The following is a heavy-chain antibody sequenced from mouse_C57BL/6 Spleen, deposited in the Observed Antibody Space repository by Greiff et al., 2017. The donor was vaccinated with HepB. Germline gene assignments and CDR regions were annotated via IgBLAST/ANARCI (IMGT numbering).Heavy chain of an antibody. CDR1: GYTFTSYW. J-gene: IGHJ3*01. V-gene: IGHV1-69*01. Sequence: QVQLQQPGAELVMPGASVKLSCKASGYTFTSYWMHWVKQRPGQGLEWIGEIDPSDSYTNYNQKFKGKSTLTVDKSSSTAYMQLSSLASEDSAVYYCARGGGEGAYWGQGTLVTVSA. CDR2: IDPSDSYT. CDR3: ARGGGEGAY.